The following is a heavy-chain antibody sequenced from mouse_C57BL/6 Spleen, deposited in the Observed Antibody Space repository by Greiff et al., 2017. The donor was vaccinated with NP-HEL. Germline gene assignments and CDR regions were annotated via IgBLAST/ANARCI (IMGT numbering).Heavy chain of an antibody. CDR1: GYTFTDYE. CDR3: TRPTVVEYYFDY. CDR2: IDPETGGT. V-gene: IGHV1-15*01. D-gene: IGHD1-1*01. Sequence: QVQLQQSGAELVRPGASVTLSCKASGYTFTDYEMHWVKQTPVHGLEWIGAIDPETGGTAYNQKFKGKAILTADKSSSTAYMELRSLTSEDSAVYYCTRPTVVEYYFDYWGQGTTLTVSS. J-gene: IGHJ2*01.